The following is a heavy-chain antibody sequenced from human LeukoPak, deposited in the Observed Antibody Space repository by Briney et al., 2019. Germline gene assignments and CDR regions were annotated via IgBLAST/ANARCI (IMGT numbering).Heavy chain of an antibody. CDR1: GFTFSSYG. D-gene: IGHD1-14*01. Sequence: PGGSLRLSCAASGFTFSSYGMHWVRQAPGKGLEWVAVISYDGSNKYYADSVKGRFTISRDNSKNTLYLQMNSLRAEDTAVYYCAKDLPVPVAFDIWGQGTMVTVSS. J-gene: IGHJ3*02. V-gene: IGHV3-30*18. CDR3: AKDLPVPVAFDI. CDR2: ISYDGSNK.